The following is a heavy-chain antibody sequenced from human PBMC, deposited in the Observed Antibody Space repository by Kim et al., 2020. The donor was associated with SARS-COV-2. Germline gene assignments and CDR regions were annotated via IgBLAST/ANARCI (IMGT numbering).Heavy chain of an antibody. CDR3: ARLRGRDGMDV. CDR2: T. Sequence: TNYAQKVQGRVTMTRDTSISTAYMELSRLRSDDTAVYYCARLRGRDGMDVWGQGTTVTVSS. D-gene: IGHD1-26*01. V-gene: IGHV1-2*02. J-gene: IGHJ6*02.